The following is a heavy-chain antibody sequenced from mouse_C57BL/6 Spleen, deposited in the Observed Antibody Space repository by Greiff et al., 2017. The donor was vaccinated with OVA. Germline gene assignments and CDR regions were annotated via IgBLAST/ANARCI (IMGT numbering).Heavy chain of an antibody. D-gene: IGHD1-1*01. V-gene: IGHV1-82*01. Sequence: VKLMESGPELVKPGASVKISCKASGYAFSSSWMNWVKQRPGQGLEWIGRIYPGDGDTNYNGKFKGKATLTADKSSSTAYMQLSSLTSEDSAVYFCARSGVHYYGSSDDYYAMDYWGQGTSVTVSS. CDR1: GYAFSSSW. CDR2: IYPGDGDT. CDR3: ARSGVHYYGSSDDYYAMDY. J-gene: IGHJ4*01.